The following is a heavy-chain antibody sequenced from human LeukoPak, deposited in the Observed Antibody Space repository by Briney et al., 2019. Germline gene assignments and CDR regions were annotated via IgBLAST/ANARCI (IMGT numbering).Heavy chain of an antibody. V-gene: IGHV5-51*01. J-gene: IGHJ4*02. Sequence: GESLKISCKGSGYSFTSYWIGWVRQMPGKGLEWMGIIYSGDSDTRYSPSFQGQVTLSAAKSISTAYLQWRSLKASDTAMYYCARDYGDYLGPFDYWGQGTLVTVSS. D-gene: IGHD4-17*01. CDR2: IYSGDSDT. CDR3: ARDYGDYLGPFDY. CDR1: GYSFTSYW.